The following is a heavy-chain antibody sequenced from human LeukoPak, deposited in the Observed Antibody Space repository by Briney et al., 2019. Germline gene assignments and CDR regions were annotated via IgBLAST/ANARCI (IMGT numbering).Heavy chain of an antibody. Sequence: PGGSLRLSCAASGFTFKDYWMHWVRQVPGKGLVWVARIISDGSSATYADSVKGRFSISRDNAKNTLCLQMNSLRVEDTAVYYCARGRPHGNDYWGQGTLVTVSS. V-gene: IGHV3-74*01. CDR1: GFTFKDYW. D-gene: IGHD4-23*01. CDR2: IISDGSSA. CDR3: ARGRPHGNDY. J-gene: IGHJ4*02.